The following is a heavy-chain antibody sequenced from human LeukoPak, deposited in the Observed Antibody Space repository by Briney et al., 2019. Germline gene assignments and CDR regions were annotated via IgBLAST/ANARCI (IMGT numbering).Heavy chain of an antibody. CDR3: ARNWGTTGTTLGGY. V-gene: IGHV1-2*02. CDR2: INPNSGGA. J-gene: IGHJ4*02. CDR1: GYTFTGYY. D-gene: IGHD1-1*01. Sequence: ASVKVSCKASGYTFTGYYMHWVRQAPGQGLEWMGWINPNSGGATYARKFQGRVTMTRDTSISTAYMELRRLRSDDTAVYYCARNWGTTGTTLGGYWGQGTLVTVSS.